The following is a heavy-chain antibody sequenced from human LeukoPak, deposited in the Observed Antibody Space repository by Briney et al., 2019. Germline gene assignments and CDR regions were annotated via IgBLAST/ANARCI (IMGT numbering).Heavy chain of an antibody. V-gene: IGHV3-48*03. CDR2: ISRSATTI. CDR3: AELGITMIGGV. Sequence: GGSLRPPCAASGFPFSSYEMNWVRQAPGKGLEWVSSISRSATTIYYADSVKGRFTISRDNAKNSLYLQMNSLRAEDTAVYYCAELGITMIGGVWGKGTTVTISS. CDR1: GFPFSSYE. J-gene: IGHJ6*04. D-gene: IGHD3-10*02.